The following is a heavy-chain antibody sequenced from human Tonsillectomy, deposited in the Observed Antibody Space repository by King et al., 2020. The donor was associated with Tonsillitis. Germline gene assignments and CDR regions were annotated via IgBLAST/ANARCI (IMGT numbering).Heavy chain of an antibody. V-gene: IGHV3-15*01. D-gene: IGHD6-6*01. Sequence: QLVQSGGGLVKPGGSLRLSCAASGFTFSNAWMSWVRQAPGKGLEWVGRIKSKTDGGTTDYAAPVKGRFTISRDDSKNTLYLQMNSLKTEDTAVYYCTTDPQTSPAARPRGNFDYWGQGTLVTVSS. CDR1: GFTFSNAW. CDR3: TTDPQTSPAARPRGNFDY. J-gene: IGHJ4*02. CDR2: IKSKTDGGTT.